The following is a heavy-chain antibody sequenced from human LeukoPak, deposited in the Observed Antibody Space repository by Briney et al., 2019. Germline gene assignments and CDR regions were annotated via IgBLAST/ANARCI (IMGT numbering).Heavy chain of an antibody. D-gene: IGHD1-26*01. CDR3: AKSPGWELDYFDY. CDR1: GFTFSSYG. J-gene: IGHJ4*02. Sequence: PGGSLRLSCAASGFTFSSYGMHWVRQAPGKGLEWVAVIWYDGSNKYYADSVKGRFTISRDNSKNTLYLQMNSLRAEDTAVYYCAKSPGWELDYFDYWGQGTLVTVSS. CDR2: IWYDGSNK. V-gene: IGHV3-33*06.